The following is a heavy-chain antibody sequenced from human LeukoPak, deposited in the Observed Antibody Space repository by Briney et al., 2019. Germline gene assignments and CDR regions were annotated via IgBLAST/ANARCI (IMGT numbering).Heavy chain of an antibody. D-gene: IGHD1-26*01. Sequence: PGRSLRLSCAASGFTFSRYGMHWVRQAPGKGLEWVSYINSGGSAIYYADSVKGRFTISRDNAKNSLYLQMNSLRADDTAVYYCARGGSYVHYWGQGTLVTVSS. CDR2: INSGGSAI. CDR1: GFTFSRYG. CDR3: ARGGSYVHY. V-gene: IGHV3-48*03. J-gene: IGHJ4*02.